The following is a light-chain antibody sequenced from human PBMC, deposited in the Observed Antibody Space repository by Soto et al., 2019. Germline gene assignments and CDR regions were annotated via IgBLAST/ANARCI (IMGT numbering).Light chain of an antibody. CDR1: GSNIGSNT. Sequence: QSVLTQPPSASGTPGQRVTISCSGSGSNIGSNTVNWYQQLPGTAPKFLMSSNNQRPSGVPDRISGSKSGTSASLAIRGLQSEDEADYYCAAWDDSLNGYVFGTGTKVTV. J-gene: IGLJ1*01. CDR3: AAWDDSLNGYV. CDR2: SNN. V-gene: IGLV1-44*01.